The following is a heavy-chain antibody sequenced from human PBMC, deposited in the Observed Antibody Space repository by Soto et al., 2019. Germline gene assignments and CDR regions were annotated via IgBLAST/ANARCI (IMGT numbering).Heavy chain of an antibody. Sequence: EVQLLESGGGLVQPGGSLRLSCAASGFTFSSYAMSWVRQAPGKGLEWVSAISGSGGSTYYEDSVKGRFTITRNNSKNTLYQQMNSLRAEDTAVYYCAKESAPDYYDSSGIDYWGQGTLVTVSS. J-gene: IGHJ4*02. CDR1: GFTFSSYA. V-gene: IGHV3-23*01. CDR2: ISGSGGST. CDR3: AKESAPDYYDSSGIDY. D-gene: IGHD3-22*01.